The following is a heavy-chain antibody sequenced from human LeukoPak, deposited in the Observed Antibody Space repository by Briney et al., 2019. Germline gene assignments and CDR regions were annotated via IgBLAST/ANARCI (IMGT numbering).Heavy chain of an antibody. CDR1: GFTFDDYA. CDR2: ISRNSGSI. D-gene: IGHD1-26*01. CDR3: AKDMGWELLGSFDY. J-gene: IGHJ4*02. V-gene: IGHV3-9*01. Sequence: PGRSLRLSCAASGFTFDDYAMHWVRQAPGKGLEWDSGISRNSGSIGYADSVKGRFTISRDNAKNSLYLQMNSLRAEDTALYYCAKDMGWELLGSFDYWGQGTLVTVSS.